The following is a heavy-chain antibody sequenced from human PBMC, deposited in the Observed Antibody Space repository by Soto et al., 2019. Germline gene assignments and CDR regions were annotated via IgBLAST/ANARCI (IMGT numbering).Heavy chain of an antibody. CDR1: GFTFSSYS. J-gene: IGHJ4*02. CDR2: ISSSSSYI. D-gene: IGHD6-13*01. CDR3: ARGSGQLVAFDY. Sequence: EVQLVESGGGLVKPGGSLRLSCAASGFTFSSYSMNWVRQAPGKGLEWVSSISSSSSYIYYADSVKGRFTISRDNAKNTLYLQMNSLRAEDTAVYYCARGSGQLVAFDYWGQGTLVTVSS. V-gene: IGHV3-21*01.